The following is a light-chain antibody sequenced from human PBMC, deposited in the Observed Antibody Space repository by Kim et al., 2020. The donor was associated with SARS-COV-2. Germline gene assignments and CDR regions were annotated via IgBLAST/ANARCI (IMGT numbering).Light chain of an antibody. CDR2: TAS. Sequence: SVGDRVTMTWRTSQSVSAWLAWYQQQPGKAPNLLIFTASSLESGVPSRFSASGSGTEFTLTLSSLEPDDFATYYCLQYNAYSPWTFGQGTKVDIK. J-gene: IGKJ1*01. CDR3: LQYNAYSPWT. CDR1: QSVSAW. V-gene: IGKV1-5*03.